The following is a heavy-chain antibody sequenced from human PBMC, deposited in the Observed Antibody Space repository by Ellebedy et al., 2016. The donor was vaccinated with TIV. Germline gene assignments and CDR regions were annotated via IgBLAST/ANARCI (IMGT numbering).Heavy chain of an antibody. D-gene: IGHD3-3*01. CDR1: GFSFSTYW. CDR3: ARGHSKGAILGVAKPQHYGMDV. Sequence: GESLKISCAASGFSFSTYWMHWVRQAPGKGLVWVSRINTDGSNILYADSVKGRFTISTDDSRNTLSLQMNSLRVGDTAVYYCARGHSKGAILGVAKPQHYGMDVWGRGTAVIVSS. CDR2: INTDGSNI. J-gene: IGHJ6*02. V-gene: IGHV3-74*01.